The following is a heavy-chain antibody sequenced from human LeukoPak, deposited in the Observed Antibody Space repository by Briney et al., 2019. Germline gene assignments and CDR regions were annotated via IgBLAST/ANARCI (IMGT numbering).Heavy chain of an antibody. CDR1: GFTFSSYW. CDR3: TRDTGCSGGTCYSFYDY. V-gene: IGHV3-7*01. J-gene: IGHJ4*02. D-gene: IGHD2-15*01. Sequence: GGSLRLSCAATGFTFSSYWMTWVRQAPGKGLEWVANIKQDGSEKYYVDSVKGRFTISRDNAKNSLYLQMNSLRAEDTAVYYCTRDTGCSGGTCYSFYDYWGQGTLVTVSS. CDR2: IKQDGSEK.